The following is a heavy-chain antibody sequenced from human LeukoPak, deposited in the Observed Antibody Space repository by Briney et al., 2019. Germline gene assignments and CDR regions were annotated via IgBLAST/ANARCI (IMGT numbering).Heavy chain of an antibody. Sequence: SETLSLTCTVSGGSISSYYWSWIRQPPGKGLEWIGYIYYSGSTNYNPSLKSRVTISVDTSKNQFSLKLSSVTAADTAVYYCARHTYRLWDFDYWGQGTLVTVSS. D-gene: IGHD1-26*01. CDR2: IYYSGST. CDR1: GGSISSYY. J-gene: IGHJ4*02. V-gene: IGHV4-59*01. CDR3: ARHTYRLWDFDY.